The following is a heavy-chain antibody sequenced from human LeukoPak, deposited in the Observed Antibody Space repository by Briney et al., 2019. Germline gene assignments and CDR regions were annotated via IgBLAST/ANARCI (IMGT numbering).Heavy chain of an antibody. Sequence: GRSLRLSCAASGLTFSNYGMHWVRQAPGKGLEWVAVIWYDGSNKYYADSVKGRFTISRDNSKNTLYLQMNSLRAEDTAVYYCARDDGIAAAGPYYYYGMDVWGQGTTVTVSS. V-gene: IGHV3-33*01. D-gene: IGHD6-13*01. CDR3: ARDDGIAAAGPYYYYGMDV. CDR1: GLTFSNYG. J-gene: IGHJ6*02. CDR2: IWYDGSNK.